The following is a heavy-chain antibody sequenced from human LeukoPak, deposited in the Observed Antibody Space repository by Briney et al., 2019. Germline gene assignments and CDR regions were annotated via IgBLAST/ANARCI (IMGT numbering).Heavy chain of an antibody. CDR3: ARGGGYYLANWFDP. D-gene: IGHD3-3*01. Sequence: GGSLRLSCAASGFTVSSNYMSWVRQAPGKGLEWVLVIYSGGSTYYADSVKGRFTISRDNSKNTLYLQMNSLRAEDTAVYYCARGGGYYLANWFDPWGQGTLVTVSS. CDR1: GFTVSSNY. J-gene: IGHJ5*02. V-gene: IGHV3-66*02. CDR2: IYSGGST.